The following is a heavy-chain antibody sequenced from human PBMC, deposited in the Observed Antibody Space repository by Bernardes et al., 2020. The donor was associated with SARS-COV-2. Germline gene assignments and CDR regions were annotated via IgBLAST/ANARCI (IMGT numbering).Heavy chain of an antibody. J-gene: IGHJ5*02. D-gene: IGHD2-15*01. CDR2: INAGNGNT. CDR3: ARAVFCSGGSCSLLHWFDP. CDR1: GYSFTDYS. V-gene: IGHV1-3*01. Sequence: ASVKVSCKASGYSFTDYSFHWVRQAPGQRLEWMGWINAGNGNTKYSQKFQGRVTITRDTSANIIYMDLSSLRAEDTAVYYCARAVFCSGGSCSLLHWFDPRGQGTLVTVSS.